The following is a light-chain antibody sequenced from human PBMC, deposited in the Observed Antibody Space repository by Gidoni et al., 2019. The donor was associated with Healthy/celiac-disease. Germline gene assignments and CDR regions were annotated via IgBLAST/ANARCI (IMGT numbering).Light chain of an antibody. CDR2: GAS. Sequence: EIVMTQSPATLSGSPGERATLSCRASQSVSSNVAWYQQKPGQAPRLLIYGASTRATGIPARFSGSGSVTELPLTISSLQSEDFAVYYCQQYNNGPPWTFGQGTKVEIK. V-gene: IGKV3-15*01. CDR1: QSVSSN. CDR3: QQYNNGPPWT. J-gene: IGKJ1*01.